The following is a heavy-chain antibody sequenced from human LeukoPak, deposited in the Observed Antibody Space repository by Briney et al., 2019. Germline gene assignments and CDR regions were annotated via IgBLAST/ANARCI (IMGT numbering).Heavy chain of an antibody. D-gene: IGHD6-19*01. J-gene: IGHJ4*02. CDR1: GFTFSNYA. CDR2: ISYDGTDK. CDR3: AKGEGGDSGWYGDY. V-gene: IGHV3-30*18. Sequence: GGSLRLSCAASGFTFSNYAMHWVRQAPGKGLEGVAVISYDGTDKYYADSGKGRFTISRDNSKNTLFLQMNSLRAEDTAMYYCAKGEGGDSGWYGDYWGQGILVTVSS.